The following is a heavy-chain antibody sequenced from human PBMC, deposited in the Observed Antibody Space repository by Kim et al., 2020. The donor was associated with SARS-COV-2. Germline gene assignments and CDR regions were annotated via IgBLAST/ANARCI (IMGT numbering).Heavy chain of an antibody. Sequence: GGYLRLSCAASGFTFSGSAMHWVRQASGKGLEWVGRIRSKANSYATAYAASVKGRFTISRDDSKNTAYLQMNSLKTEDTAVYYCTQVLWFGELRFDYWGQGTLVTVSS. D-gene: IGHD3-10*01. J-gene: IGHJ4*02. CDR3: TQVLWFGELRFDY. V-gene: IGHV3-73*01. CDR2: IRSKANSYAT. CDR1: GFTFSGSA.